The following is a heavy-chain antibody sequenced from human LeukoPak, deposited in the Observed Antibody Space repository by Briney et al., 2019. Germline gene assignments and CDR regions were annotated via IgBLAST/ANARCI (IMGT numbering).Heavy chain of an antibody. CDR3: ARIGYSSSYTDY. D-gene: IGHD6-13*01. CDR1: GFTFSNYW. Sequence: PGGSLRLSCVVSGFTFSNYWMSWVRQAPGKGLEWVANIKQDGSVKYYVESLKGRFTISRDNAKNSLYLQMNSLRAEDTAAYYCARIGYSSSYTDYWGQGTLVSVSS. J-gene: IGHJ4*02. CDR2: IKQDGSVK. V-gene: IGHV3-7*01.